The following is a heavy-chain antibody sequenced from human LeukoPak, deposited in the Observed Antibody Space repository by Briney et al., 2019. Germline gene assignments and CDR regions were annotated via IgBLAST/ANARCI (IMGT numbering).Heavy chain of an antibody. CDR2: ISSSGSTI. CDR1: GFTFSSYE. CDR3: AKDIDWLAFED. V-gene: IGHV3-48*03. J-gene: IGHJ4*02. D-gene: IGHD6-19*01. Sequence: PGGSLRLSCAASGFTFSSYEMNWVRQAPGKGLEWVSYISSSGSTIYYADSVKGRFTISSDNSENTVYLQMNSLRVEDTALYYCAKDIDWLAFEDWGQGTLVTVSS.